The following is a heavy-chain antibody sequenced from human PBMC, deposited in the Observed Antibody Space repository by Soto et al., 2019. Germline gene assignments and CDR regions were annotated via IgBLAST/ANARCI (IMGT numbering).Heavy chain of an antibody. J-gene: IGHJ4*01. Sequence: QVQLQESGPGLLKPSQTLSLTCSVSGGSISSGTYYWSWIRHRPGKGLQWIGYMYNSGTSSYSPSLKSRSVLSVDTSKNQCSLKLTSVTAADTATYFCARRLSGSSAFDFWGLGILVTVSS. CDR3: ARRLSGSSAFDF. CDR2: MYNSGTS. D-gene: IGHD2-15*01. CDR1: GGSISSGTYY. V-gene: IGHV4-31*03.